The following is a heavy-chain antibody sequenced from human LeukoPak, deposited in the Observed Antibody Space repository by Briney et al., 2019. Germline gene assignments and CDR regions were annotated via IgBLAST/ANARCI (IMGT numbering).Heavy chain of an antibody. CDR1: GRSISSYY. CDR3: ERRLGDYYYGMDV. J-gene: IGHJ6*04. V-gene: IGHV4-59*01. Sequence: PSETLSLTCTVSGRSISSYYWSWIRQPPGKVLEWIGYIYYSGSTNYNPSLKSRVTISVDTSKKQFSLKLRSVSAADTGVYYCERRLGDYYYGMDVWGKGHTVSVS. CDR2: IYYSGST. D-gene: IGHD3-10*01.